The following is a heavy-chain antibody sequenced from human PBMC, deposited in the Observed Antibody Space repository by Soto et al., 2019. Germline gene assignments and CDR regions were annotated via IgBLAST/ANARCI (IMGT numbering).Heavy chain of an antibody. CDR1: GGSVSSYY. CDR2: IYYSGNT. CDR3: ARAEYYYDSSGYYVH. J-gene: IGHJ4*02. Sequence: SETLSLTCTVSGGSVSSYYWSWIRQPPGKGLEWIGYIYYSGNTNYNPSLKSRVTISVDASKNQFSLKLSSVTAADTAVYYCARAEYYYDSSGYYVHWGQGTLVTVSS. D-gene: IGHD3-22*01. V-gene: IGHV4-59*02.